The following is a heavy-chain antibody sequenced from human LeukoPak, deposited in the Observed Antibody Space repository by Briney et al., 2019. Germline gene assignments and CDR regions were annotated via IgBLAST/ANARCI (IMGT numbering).Heavy chain of an antibody. CDR3: GRDQGYGGTCDN. CDR2: IKEDGSDK. CDR1: GFTFSTYW. V-gene: IGHV3-7*01. Sequence: GGSLRLSCEASGFTFSTYWMSWVRHAPGKALEWVAKIKEDGSDKQYVDSVKGRFTISRDNAKNSLQLQMDSLRVEDTAVYYCGRDQGYGGTCDNWGQGTLVTVSS. D-gene: IGHD4-23*01. J-gene: IGHJ4*02.